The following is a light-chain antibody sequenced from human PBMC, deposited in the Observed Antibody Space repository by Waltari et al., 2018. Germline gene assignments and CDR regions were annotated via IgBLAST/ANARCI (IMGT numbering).Light chain of an antibody. CDR2: DAT. CDR1: SSDVGTYKF. CDR3: QSYDTSLMSVV. J-gene: IGLJ3*02. Sequence: QSALTQPASVSGSPGQSITISCTGTSSDVGTYKFVSWYHQHPGKVPKLIIYDATDRPSGVSSRFSGSTSGTSASLAITGLQAEDEADYYCQSYDTSLMSVVFGGGTKLTVL. V-gene: IGLV2-14*03.